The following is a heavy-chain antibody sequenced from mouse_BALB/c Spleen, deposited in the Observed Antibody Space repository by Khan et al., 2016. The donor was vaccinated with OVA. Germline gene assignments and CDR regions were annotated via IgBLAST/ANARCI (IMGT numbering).Heavy chain of an antibody. CDR1: GYSITSDYA. CDR2: ISYGGST. CDR3: ARKNYYGYAMDY. J-gene: IGHJ4*01. D-gene: IGHD1-1*01. Sequence: EVELVESGPGLVKPSQSLSLTCTVTGYSITSDYAWDWIRQFPGNKLEWMGYISYGGSTSYNPSLKSRISLTRDTSKNQFFLQLKSVTTEDTATYYCARKNYYGYAMDYWGQGTSVTVSS. V-gene: IGHV3-2*02.